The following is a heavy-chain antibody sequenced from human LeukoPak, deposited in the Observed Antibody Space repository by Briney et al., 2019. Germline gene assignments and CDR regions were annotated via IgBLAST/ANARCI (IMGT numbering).Heavy chain of an antibody. CDR3: ARGQQLWLRGVDY. V-gene: IGHV3-33*01. J-gene: IGHJ4*02. D-gene: IGHD5-18*01. CDR1: GSTFSSYG. Sequence: GGSLRLSCAASGSTFSSYGMHWVRQAPGKGLEWVAVIWYDGSNKYYADSVKGRFTISRDNSKNTLYLQMNSLRAEDTAVYYCARGQQLWLRGVDYWGQGTLVTVSS. CDR2: IWYDGSNK.